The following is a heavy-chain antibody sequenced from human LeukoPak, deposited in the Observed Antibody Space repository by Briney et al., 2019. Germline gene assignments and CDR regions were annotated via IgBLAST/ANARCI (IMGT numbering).Heavy chain of an antibody. Sequence: SQTLSLTCTVSGGSISSGGYYWSWIRQHPGKGLEWIGYIYYSGSTNYNPSLKSRVTISVDTSKNQFSLRLSSVTAADTAVYYCARRVVVITRDAFDIWGQGTMVTVSS. D-gene: IGHD3-22*01. CDR3: ARRVVVITRDAFDI. CDR2: IYYSGST. CDR1: GGSISSGGYY. J-gene: IGHJ3*02. V-gene: IGHV4-61*08.